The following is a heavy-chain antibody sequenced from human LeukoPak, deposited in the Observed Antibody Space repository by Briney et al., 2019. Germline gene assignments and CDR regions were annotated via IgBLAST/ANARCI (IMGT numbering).Heavy chain of an antibody. CDR3: ARAFARAGTGRWFDP. V-gene: IGHV1-18*01. D-gene: IGHD6-19*01. CDR1: GYTFTSYG. CDR2: ISAYNGNT. J-gene: IGHJ5*02. Sequence: ASVTVSCTASGYTFTSYGISWVRQAPGQGLEWMGWISAYNGNTNYAQKLQGRVTMTTDTSTSTAYMELRRLRSDDTAVYYCARAFARAGTGRWFDPWGQGTLVTVSS.